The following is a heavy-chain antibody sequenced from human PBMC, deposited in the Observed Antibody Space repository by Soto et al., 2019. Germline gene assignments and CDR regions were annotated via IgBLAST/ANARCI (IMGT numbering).Heavy chain of an antibody. CDR1: GFTFDDYA. V-gene: IGHV3-9*01. CDR3: AKGPGYSYGYKDYYYMDV. J-gene: IGHJ6*03. CDR2: ISWNSGSI. Sequence: PGGSLRLSCAASGFTFDDYAMHWVRQAPGKGLEWVSGISWNSGSIGYADSVKGRFTISRDNAKNSLYLQMNSLRAEDTALYYWAKGPGYSYGYKDYYYMDVWGKGTTVTVSS. D-gene: IGHD5-18*01.